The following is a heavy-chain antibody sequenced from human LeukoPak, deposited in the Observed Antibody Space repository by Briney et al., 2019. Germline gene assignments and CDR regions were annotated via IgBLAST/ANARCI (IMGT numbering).Heavy chain of an antibody. Sequence: GGSLRLSCAASGFSFNNYWMNWVRQAPGKGLEWVANIDQDVSEKYYVDSVKGRFTISRDNAKNSLYLQMNSLRAEDTAVYYCARGRVSRDGYNPGTYYYYYMDVWGKGPRSPSP. J-gene: IGHJ6*03. V-gene: IGHV3-7*04. D-gene: IGHD5-24*01. CDR3: ARGRVSRDGYNPGTYYYYYMDV. CDR2: IDQDVSEK. CDR1: GFSFNNYW.